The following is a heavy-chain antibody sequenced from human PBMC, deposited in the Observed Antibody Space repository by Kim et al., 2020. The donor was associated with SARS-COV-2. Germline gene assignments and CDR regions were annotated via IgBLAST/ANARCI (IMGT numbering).Heavy chain of an antibody. Sequence: GKGLEWIGTIDYIGNTYNTPSLKRRGTLSVDTSKNRFSLKLNSVTAADTAVYYCATVFAIFGVVSRFDYWGQGTLVTVSS. V-gene: IGHV4-39*01. D-gene: IGHD3-3*01. CDR3: ATVFAIFGVVSRFDY. CDR2: IDYIGNT. J-gene: IGHJ4*02.